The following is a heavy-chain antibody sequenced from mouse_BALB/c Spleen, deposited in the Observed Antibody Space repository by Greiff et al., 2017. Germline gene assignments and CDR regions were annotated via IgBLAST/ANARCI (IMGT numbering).Heavy chain of an antibody. V-gene: IGHV7-3*02. CDR3: ARDLYSGGYAMDD. Sequence: EVHLVESGGGLVQPGGSLRLSCATSGFTFTAYYMSWVRPPPGKALEWLGFIRNKANGYTTEYSASVKGRFTISRDNSQSILYLQMNTLRAEDSATYYCARDLYSGGYAMDDWGQGTSVTVSS. CDR2: IRNKANGYTT. J-gene: IGHJ4*01. D-gene: IGHD2-1*01. CDR1: GFTFTAYY.